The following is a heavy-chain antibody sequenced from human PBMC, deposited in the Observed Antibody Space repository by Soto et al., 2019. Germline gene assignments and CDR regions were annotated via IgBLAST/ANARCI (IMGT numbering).Heavy chain of an antibody. CDR1: GYTITNYA. D-gene: IGHD6-13*01. Sequence: ASVKPSCKAPGYTITNYAIYSPRHATEQRLEWMGWINPNSGNTSYAQKFQGRVTMTRNTSISTAYMELSSLRSEDTAVYYCARGRYRYSSSWYGRDYWGQGTLVTVSS. CDR2: INPNSGNT. V-gene: IGHV1-8*01. CDR3: ARGRYRYSSSWYGRDY. J-gene: IGHJ4*02.